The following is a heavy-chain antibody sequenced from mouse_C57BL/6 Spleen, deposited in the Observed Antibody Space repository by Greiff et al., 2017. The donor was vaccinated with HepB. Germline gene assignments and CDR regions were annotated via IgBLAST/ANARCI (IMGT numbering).Heavy chain of an antibody. CDR3: ARGSSGPPFAY. V-gene: IGHV1-22*01. Sequence: VQLKESGPELVKPGASVKMSCKASGYTFTDYNMHWVKQSHGKSLEWIGYINPNNGGTSYNQKFKGKATLTVNKSSSTAYMELRSLTSEDSAVYYCARGSSGPPFAYWGQGTLVTVSA. CDR2: INPNNGGT. J-gene: IGHJ3*01. D-gene: IGHD3-2*02. CDR1: GYTFTDYN.